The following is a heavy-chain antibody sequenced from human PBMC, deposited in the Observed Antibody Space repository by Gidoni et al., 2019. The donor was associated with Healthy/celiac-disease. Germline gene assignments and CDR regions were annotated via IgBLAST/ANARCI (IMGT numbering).Heavy chain of an antibody. J-gene: IGHJ4*02. CDR3: ARDTAAGLYYFDY. Sequence: QVQLVESGGGVVQPGRSLRLSCAASGFTFSSYGMHWVRPAPGKGLEWVAVIWYDGRNKYYADSVKGRFTISRDNSKNTLYLQMNSLRAEDTAVYYCARDTAAGLYYFDYWGQGTLVTVSS. D-gene: IGHD6-13*01. CDR2: IWYDGRNK. CDR1: GFTFSSYG. V-gene: IGHV3-33*01.